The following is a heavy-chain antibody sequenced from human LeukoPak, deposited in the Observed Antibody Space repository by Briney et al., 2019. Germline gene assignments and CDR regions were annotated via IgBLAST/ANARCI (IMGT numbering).Heavy chain of an antibody. CDR2: IYNSGST. Sequence: PSETLSLTCTVYGGSISSSRYYWGWIRQPPGKGLEWIGSIYNSGSTYYNPSLKSRVTISVDTSKNQFSLKLSSVTAADTAVYYCAIATAPSEYCDYWGQGTLVAVSS. D-gene: IGHD6-13*01. V-gene: IGHV4-39*01. CDR1: GGSISSSRYY. CDR3: AIATAPSEYCDY. J-gene: IGHJ4*02.